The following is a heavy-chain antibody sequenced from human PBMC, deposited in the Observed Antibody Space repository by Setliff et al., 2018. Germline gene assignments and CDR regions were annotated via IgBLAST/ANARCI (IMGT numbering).Heavy chain of an antibody. CDR1: GGSLNTYY. J-gene: IGHJ5*02. D-gene: IGHD3-3*01. CDR3: AGGLPGDYDFNCFDT. CDR2: INTSGTT. Sequence: PSETLSLTCTVSGGSLNTYYWSWIRLPAGKELEWIGRINTSGTTRYNPSLRSRATLSVDESMNRFSLNLNSVTAADTAVYYCAGGLPGDYDFNCFDTWGQGALVTVSS. V-gene: IGHV4-4*07.